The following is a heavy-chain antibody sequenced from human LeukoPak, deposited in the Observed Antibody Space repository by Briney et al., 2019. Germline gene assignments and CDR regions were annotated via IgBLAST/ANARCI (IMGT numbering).Heavy chain of an antibody. Sequence: GGSLRLSCAASGFTFSTYSVNWVRQAPGKGLEWVSYISSSSSTIYYADSVKGRFTISRDNAKNSLYLQMNSLRDGDTAVYYCARDGGYSSGWYIGYFDYWGQGTLVTVSS. V-gene: IGHV3-48*02. CDR1: GFTFSTYS. CDR2: ISSSSSTI. D-gene: IGHD6-19*01. J-gene: IGHJ4*02. CDR3: ARDGGYSSGWYIGYFDY.